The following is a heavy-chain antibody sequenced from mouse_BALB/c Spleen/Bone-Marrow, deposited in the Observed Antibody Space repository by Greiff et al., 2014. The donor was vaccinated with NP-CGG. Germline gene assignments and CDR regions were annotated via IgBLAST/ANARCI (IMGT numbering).Heavy chain of an antibody. Sequence: DVMLVESGGGLVQPGGSRKLSCAASGFTFSSFGMHWVRQAPEKGLEWVAYISSGSSTIYYADTMKGRFTISRDNPKNTLFLQMTRLRSEDTAMYYCTRSGTLGAMDYWGQGTSVTVSS. CDR2: ISSGSSTI. J-gene: IGHJ4*01. D-gene: IGHD3-3*01. V-gene: IGHV5-17*02. CDR1: GFTFSSFG. CDR3: TRSGTLGAMDY.